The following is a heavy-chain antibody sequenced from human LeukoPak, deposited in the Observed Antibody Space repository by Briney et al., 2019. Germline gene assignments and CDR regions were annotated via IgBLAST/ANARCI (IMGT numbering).Heavy chain of an antibody. CDR1: GFIFTNYF. CDR3: ATDRGWRTSGYYLYYFEY. D-gene: IGHD3-3*01. Sequence: GGSLRLSCAASGFIFTNYFMSWVRQAPGKGLVWVASIKHDGSEKYYVDSVRGRFTISRDNTMNSPYLQMSSLRAEDTAVYYCATDRGWRTSGYYLYYFEYWGQGTLVTFSS. CDR2: IKHDGSEK. V-gene: IGHV3-7*01. J-gene: IGHJ4*02.